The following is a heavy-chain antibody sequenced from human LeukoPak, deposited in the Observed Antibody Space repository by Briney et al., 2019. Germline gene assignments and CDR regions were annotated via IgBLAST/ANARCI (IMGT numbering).Heavy chain of an antibody. Sequence: SETLSLTCTVSGGSISSGSYYWNWIRQPAGKGLEWIGRIYTSGSTSGSTNYNPSLMSRITISVDTSKNQFSLRLNSVTAADTAVYYCARALKTRITISDYYYYMDVWGKGTTVTVSS. V-gene: IGHV4-61*02. CDR3: ARALKTRITISDYYYYMDV. J-gene: IGHJ6*03. CDR1: GGSISSGSYY. CDR2: IYTSGSTSGST. D-gene: IGHD3-9*01.